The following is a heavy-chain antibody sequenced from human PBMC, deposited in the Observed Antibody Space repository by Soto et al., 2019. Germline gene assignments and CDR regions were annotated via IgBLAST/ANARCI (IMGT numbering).Heavy chain of an antibody. D-gene: IGHD2-8*01. Sequence: PGGSLRLSCAASGFTFSSYAMHWVRQAPGKGLEYVSAISSNGGSKYYANSVKGRFTISRDNSKNTLYLQMDSLRAEDMAVYYCARDPRSPVLMVYDYYFDYWGQGTLVTVSS. V-gene: IGHV3-64*01. CDR1: GFTFSSYA. J-gene: IGHJ4*02. CDR3: ARDPRSPVLMVYDYYFDY. CDR2: ISSNGGSK.